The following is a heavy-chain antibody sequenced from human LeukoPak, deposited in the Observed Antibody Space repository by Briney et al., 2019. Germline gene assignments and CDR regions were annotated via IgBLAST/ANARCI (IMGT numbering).Heavy chain of an antibody. V-gene: IGHV4-59*01. CDR1: GGSISSYY. CDR2: IYYSGST. D-gene: IGHD3-10*01. CDR3: VRNAYNYYGSGSYIDY. J-gene: IGHJ4*02. Sequence: KPSETLSLTCTVSGGSISSYYWSWIRQPPGKGLEWIGYIYYSGSTNYNPSLKSRVTISVDTSKNQFSLKLSSVTAADTAVYYCVRNAYNYYGSGSYIDYWGQGTLVTVSS.